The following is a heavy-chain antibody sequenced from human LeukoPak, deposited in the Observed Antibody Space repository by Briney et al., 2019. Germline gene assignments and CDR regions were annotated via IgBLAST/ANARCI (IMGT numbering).Heavy chain of an antibody. V-gene: IGHV3-30*02. D-gene: IGHD1-14*01. CDR2: IRCDGSNK. Sequence: GGSLRLSCAASGFTFSSYGMHWVRQAPGKGLEWVAFIRCDGSNKYYADSVKGRFTISRDNSKNTLYLQMNSLRAEDTAVYYCARVTEDVGPYYFDYWGQGTLVTVSS. J-gene: IGHJ4*02. CDR1: GFTFSSYG. CDR3: ARVTEDVGPYYFDY.